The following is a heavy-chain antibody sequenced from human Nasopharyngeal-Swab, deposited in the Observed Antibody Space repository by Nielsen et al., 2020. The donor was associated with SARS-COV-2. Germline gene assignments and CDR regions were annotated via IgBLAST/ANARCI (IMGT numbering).Heavy chain of an antibody. J-gene: IGHJ5*02. D-gene: IGHD3-3*01. Sequence: GESLKISCAASGFTFSSYSMNWVRQAPGKGLEWVSSISSSSSYIYYADSVKGRFTISRDNAKNSLYLQMNSLRAEDTAVYYCAREVTIFGVVIPRNWFDPWGQGTLVTVSS. V-gene: IGHV3-21*01. CDR2: ISSSSSYI. CDR1: GFTFSSYS. CDR3: AREVTIFGVVIPRNWFDP.